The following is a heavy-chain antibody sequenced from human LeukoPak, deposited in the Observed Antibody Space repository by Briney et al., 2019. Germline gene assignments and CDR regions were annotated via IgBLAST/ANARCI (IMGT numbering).Heavy chain of an antibody. CDR1: GYTFTTYD. CDR3: ARPPRPDYFDY. CDR2: MHPNNGHT. J-gene: IGHJ4*02. V-gene: IGHV1-8*03. Sequence: GASVKVSCKASGYTFTTYDINWVRQAPGQGLGWMGWMHPNNGHTVYAHKFQGRVTITSNTSISTAYMELSSLRSEDTAVYYCARPPRPDYFDYWGQGPLVTVSS.